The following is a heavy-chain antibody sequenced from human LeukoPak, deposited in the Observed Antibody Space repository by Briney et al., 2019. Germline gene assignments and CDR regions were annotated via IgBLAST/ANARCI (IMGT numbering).Heavy chain of an antibody. CDR3: TAAPREPVTWWDY. J-gene: IGHJ4*02. Sequence: QPGRSLRLSCAASGFTFSSYAMHWVRQASGKGLEWVGRIRSKANNYATAYAASVKGRFTISRDDSKNTAYLQMNSLKTEDTAVYYCTAAPREPVTWWDYWGQGTLVTVSS. CDR1: GFTFSSYA. D-gene: IGHD2-15*01. V-gene: IGHV3-73*01. CDR2: IRSKANNYAT.